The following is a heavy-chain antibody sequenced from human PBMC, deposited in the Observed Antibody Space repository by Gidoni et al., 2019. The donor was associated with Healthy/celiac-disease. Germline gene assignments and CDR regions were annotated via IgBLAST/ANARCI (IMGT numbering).Heavy chain of an antibody. J-gene: IGHJ4*02. CDR2: IKRKTDGGTT. Sequence: EVQLVESGGGLVKPGGSLRLSCAASGLTFNKAWMNWVRQAPGKGLEWVGRIKRKTDGGTTDYAAPVKGRFTISRDDSKKTLYLQMNSLKTEDSAVYYCTRISANWVYWGQGTLVTVSS. CDR3: TRISANWVY. CDR1: GLTFNKAW. V-gene: IGHV3-15*01. D-gene: IGHD7-27*01.